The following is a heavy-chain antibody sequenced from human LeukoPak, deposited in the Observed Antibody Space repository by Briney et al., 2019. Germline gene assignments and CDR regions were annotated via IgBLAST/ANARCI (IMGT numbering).Heavy chain of an antibody. CDR3: ARGKHGDLYYYYYYMDV. D-gene: IGHD4-17*01. V-gene: IGHV1-18*01. CDR2: ISAYNGNT. CDR1: GYTFTSYG. Sequence: ASVKVSCKASGYTFTSYGISWVRQAPGQGLEWMGWISAYNGNTNYAQKLQGRVTMTTDTSTSTAYMELSSLRSEDTAVYYCARGKHGDLYYYYYYMDVWGKGTTVTISS. J-gene: IGHJ6*03.